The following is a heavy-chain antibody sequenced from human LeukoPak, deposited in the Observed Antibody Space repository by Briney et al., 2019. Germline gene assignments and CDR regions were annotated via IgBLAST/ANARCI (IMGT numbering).Heavy chain of an antibody. J-gene: IGHJ4*02. CDR1: GYTFSNYD. CDR3: ARGPPESSSSDS. Sequence: ASVRVSCKASGYTFSNYDINWVRQATGQGLEWMGWMSPNNGKTGYAQNFQDRVTVTRDTSISTAYMELRRLRIEDTAVYYCARGPPESSSSDSWGQGTLVTVSS. CDR2: MSPNNGKT. D-gene: IGHD6-13*01. V-gene: IGHV1-8*01.